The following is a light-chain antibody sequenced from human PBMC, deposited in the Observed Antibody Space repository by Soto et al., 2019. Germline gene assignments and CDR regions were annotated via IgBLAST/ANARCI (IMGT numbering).Light chain of an antibody. V-gene: IGLV1-40*01. CDR2: SNT. J-gene: IGLJ1*01. Sequence: VLTQPPSVSGAPGQMVTISCTGSSSNIGAYYDVHWYQQVPGTAPKLLIFSNTNRPSGVPDRFSGSKSGTSASLAITGLQAEDEADYYCQSYDTSLRDYVFGTGTKVTAL. CDR1: SSNIGAYYD. CDR3: QSYDTSLRDYV.